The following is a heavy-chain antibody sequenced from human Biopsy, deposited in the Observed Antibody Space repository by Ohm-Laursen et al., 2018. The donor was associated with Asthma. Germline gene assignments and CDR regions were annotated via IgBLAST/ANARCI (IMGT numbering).Heavy chain of an antibody. V-gene: IGHV1-69*01. CDR3: ARGYSGTDRIVYYYSGMEV. Sequence: GSSVKVSCKASGGMFINYAISWVRQAPRQGLEWMGGLIPVLGTADYAPMFEGRVTITADESTSTAYLELTSLRFEDTAVYYCARGYSGTDRIVYYYSGMEVWGQGTTVTVPS. D-gene: IGHD5-12*01. CDR2: LIPVLGTA. CDR1: GGMFINYA. J-gene: IGHJ6*02.